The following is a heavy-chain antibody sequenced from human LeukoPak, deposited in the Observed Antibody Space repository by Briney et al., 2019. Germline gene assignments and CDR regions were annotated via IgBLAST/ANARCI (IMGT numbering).Heavy chain of an antibody. J-gene: IGHJ4*02. CDR1: GGSISNYY. CDR2: IYYSGST. V-gene: IGHV4-59*01. Sequence: PSETLSLTCTVSGGSISNYYWSWIRQPPGKGLEWIGYIYYSGSTNYNPSLKSRVTISVDTSKNQFSLKLSSVTAADTAVYYCARGRRYFDYWGQGTLVTVSS. CDR3: ARGRRYFDY.